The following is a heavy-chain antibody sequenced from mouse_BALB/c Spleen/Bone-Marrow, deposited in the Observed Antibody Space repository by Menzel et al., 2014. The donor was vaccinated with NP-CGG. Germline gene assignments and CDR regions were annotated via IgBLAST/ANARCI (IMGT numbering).Heavy chain of an antibody. CDR2: IYYSGTI. D-gene: IGHD2-1*01. CDR3: ARYGNYFDY. J-gene: IGHJ2*01. V-gene: IGHV3-5*02. Sequence: EVKLQESGPGLVKPSQTVSLTCTVTGISITTGNYRWSWIRQFPGNKLEWIGYIYYSGTITYNPSLTIRTNITRDTSKNQFLLEMNSLTAEDTATYYCARYGNYFDYWGQGTTLTVSS. CDR1: GISITTGNYR.